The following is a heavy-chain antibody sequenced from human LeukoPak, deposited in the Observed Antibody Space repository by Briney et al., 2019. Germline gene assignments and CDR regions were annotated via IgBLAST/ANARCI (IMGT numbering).Heavy chain of an antibody. D-gene: IGHD6-19*01. Sequence: GGSLRLSCAASGFTFSSYGMHWVRQAPGKGLEWVSAISGSGGSTYYADSVKGRFTISRDNSKNTLYLQMNSLRAEDTAVYYCAKDSSGWPVFDYWGQGTLVTVSS. CDR2: ISGSGGST. V-gene: IGHV3-23*01. J-gene: IGHJ4*02. CDR3: AKDSSGWPVFDY. CDR1: GFTFSSYG.